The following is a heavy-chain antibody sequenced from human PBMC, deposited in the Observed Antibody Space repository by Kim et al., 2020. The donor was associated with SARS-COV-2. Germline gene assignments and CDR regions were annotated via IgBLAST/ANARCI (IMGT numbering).Heavy chain of an antibody. CDR1: GFTFDDYT. Sequence: GGSLRLSCAASGFTFDDYTMHWVRQAPGKGLEWVSLISWDGGSTYYADSVKGRFTISRDNSKNSLYLQMNSLRTEDTALYYCAKDILSSSGWYGELWFDPWGQGTLVTVSS. J-gene: IGHJ5*02. CDR3: AKDILSSSGWYGELWFDP. CDR2: ISWDGGST. D-gene: IGHD6-19*01. V-gene: IGHV3-43*01.